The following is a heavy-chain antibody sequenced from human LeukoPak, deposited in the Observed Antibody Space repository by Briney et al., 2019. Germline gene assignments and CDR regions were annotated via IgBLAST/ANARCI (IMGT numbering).Heavy chain of an antibody. Sequence: GGSLRLSGAASGFTFSSYSMHWVRQAPGKGLKWVAMISHDERNTYYADSVKVRVTIYRDISKNTLYLKINSLRVEDTAVFYCPRGRYCSADICHSFFFDNWGQGTLITVSS. D-gene: IGHD2-15*01. V-gene: IGHV3-30*04. J-gene: IGHJ4*02. CDR3: PRGRYCSADICHSFFFDN. CDR2: ISHDERNT. CDR1: GFTFSSYS.